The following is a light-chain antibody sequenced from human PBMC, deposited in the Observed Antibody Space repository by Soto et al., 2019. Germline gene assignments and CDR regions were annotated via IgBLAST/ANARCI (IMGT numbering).Light chain of an antibody. CDR1: SSDVGNYNY. J-gene: IGLJ1*01. CDR2: DVS. V-gene: IGLV2-14*03. CDR3: SSYTSSTTLYV. Sequence: QSALTQPASVSGSPGQSITISCTGASSDVGNYNYVSWYQQHPGKAPKLIIYDVSNRPSGVSNRFSGSKSGNTASLTISGLQAEDEADYYCSSYTSSTTLYVFGTGTKLTVL.